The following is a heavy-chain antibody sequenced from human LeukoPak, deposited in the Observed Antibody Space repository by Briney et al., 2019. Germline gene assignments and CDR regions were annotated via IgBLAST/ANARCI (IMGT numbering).Heavy chain of an antibody. CDR1: GYTFTSYD. CDR3: ARSRPAKRINWFDP. Sequence: ASVKVSCKASGYTFTSYDINWVRQATGQGIEVMGWMNPNSGNTGYAQKFQGRVTMTRNTSISTAYMELSSLRSEDTAVYYCARSRPAKRINWFDPWGQGTLVTVSS. CDR2: MNPNSGNT. V-gene: IGHV1-8*01. D-gene: IGHD1-14*01. J-gene: IGHJ5*02.